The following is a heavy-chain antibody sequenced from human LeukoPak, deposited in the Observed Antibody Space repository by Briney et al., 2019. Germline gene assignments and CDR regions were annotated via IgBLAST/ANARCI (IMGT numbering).Heavy chain of an antibody. V-gene: IGHV4-39*01. Sequence: SETLSLTCTVSGGSISSSSYYWGWIRQPPGKGLEWIGSLSYSGSTYYNPSLKSRVTIAVDTSKTQFSLKLSSVTAADTAVYYCARFYTTSQYGSGYMDVWGKGTTVTVSS. J-gene: IGHJ6*03. CDR3: ARFYTTSQYGSGYMDV. CDR1: GGSISSSSYY. CDR2: LSYSGST. D-gene: IGHD3-10*01.